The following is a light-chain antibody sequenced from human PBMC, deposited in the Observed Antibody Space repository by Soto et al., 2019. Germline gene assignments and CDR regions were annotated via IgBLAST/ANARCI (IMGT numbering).Light chain of an antibody. CDR1: QSINSY. CDR2: AAS. CDR3: QQSYSTPRT. V-gene: IGKV1-39*01. J-gene: IGKJ1*01. Sequence: DIQMTQSPSSLSASVGDRVTITCRASQSINSYLNWYQQKPGKAPKLLIYAASSLQSGVPSRFSGSGSGTDFTLAISSLQPEDFATYYCQQSYSTPRTFGLGTKVEIK.